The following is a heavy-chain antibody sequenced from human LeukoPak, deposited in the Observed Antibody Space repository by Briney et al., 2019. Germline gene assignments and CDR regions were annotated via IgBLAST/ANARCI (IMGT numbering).Heavy chain of an antibody. CDR1: GDVVSSNSAA. CDR3: TRGSIGGWFDP. D-gene: IGHD3-3*01. J-gene: IGHJ5*02. V-gene: IGHV6-1*01. Sequence: SQTLSLTCAIGGDVVSSNSAAWDWVRLSPSRGLEWLGRTYYRSKWFKEYASSVKSRIILNSDTSRNEVSLHLHSVTPEDTAVYYCTRGSIGGWFDPWGQGTPVTVSS. CDR2: TYYRSKWFK.